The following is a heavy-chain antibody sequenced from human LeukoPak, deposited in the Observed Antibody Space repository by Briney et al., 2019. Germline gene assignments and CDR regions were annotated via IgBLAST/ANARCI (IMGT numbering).Heavy chain of an antibody. CDR3: AKVYLHDYGDYYDAFDI. CDR1: GFTFSSYG. J-gene: IGHJ3*02. D-gene: IGHD4-17*01. CDR2: ISYDGSNK. V-gene: IGHV3-30*18. Sequence: GGSLRLSCAASGFTFSSYGMHWVRQAPGKGLEWVAVISYDGSNKYYADSVKGRFTISRDNSKNTLYLQMNSLRAEDTAVYYCAKVYLHDYGDYYDAFDIWGQGTMVTVSS.